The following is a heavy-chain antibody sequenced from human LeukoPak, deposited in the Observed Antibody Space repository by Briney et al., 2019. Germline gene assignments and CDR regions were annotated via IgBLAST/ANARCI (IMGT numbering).Heavy chain of an antibody. V-gene: IGHV4-59*01. CDR3: ARVEGGYSNYQIDY. CDR2: IYYSGST. J-gene: IGHJ4*02. D-gene: IGHD4-11*01. Sequence: SETLSLTCTVSGGSMNNYYWSWIRQTPGKGLEWIGYIYYSGSTNYNPSLQGRVIISVDTSKNQFSLKMTSVTAADTAVYYCARVEGGYSNYQIDYWGQGTLVTVSS. CDR1: GGSMNNYY.